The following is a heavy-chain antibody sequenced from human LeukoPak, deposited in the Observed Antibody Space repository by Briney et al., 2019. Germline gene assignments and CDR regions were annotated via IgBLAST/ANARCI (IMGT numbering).Heavy chain of an antibody. CDR2: IYYSGST. Sequence: PSETLSLTCTVSGGSISRTNYYWGWIRQPPGKGLEWIGSIYYSGSTYYNASLKSRVTISVDTSKNQFSLKLSSVTAADTAVYYCARDCSGGSCYSGDAFDIWGQGTMVTVSS. CDR1: GGSISRTNYY. V-gene: IGHV4-39*07. CDR3: ARDCSGGSCYSGDAFDI. D-gene: IGHD2-15*01. J-gene: IGHJ3*02.